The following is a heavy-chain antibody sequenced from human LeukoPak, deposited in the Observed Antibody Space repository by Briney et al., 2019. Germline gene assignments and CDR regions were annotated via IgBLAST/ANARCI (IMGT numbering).Heavy chain of an antibody. CDR1: GFTFSSYA. V-gene: IGHV3-30*01. CDR2: ISYDGGNT. Sequence: GRSLRLSCAASGFTFSSYAMHWVRQAPGKGLEWVAVISYDGGNTYYADSVKGRFTISRDNSKNTLYLQLNSLRAEDTAVYYCARDSTYYYGSGSSGPHYLDYWGQGTLVTVSS. CDR3: ARDSTYYYGSGSSGPHYLDY. J-gene: IGHJ4*02. D-gene: IGHD3-10*01.